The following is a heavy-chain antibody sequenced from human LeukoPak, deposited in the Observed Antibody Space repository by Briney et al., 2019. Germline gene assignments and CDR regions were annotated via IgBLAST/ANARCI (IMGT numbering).Heavy chain of an antibody. D-gene: IGHD1-26*01. CDR3: ASLVGFSLYY. CDR1: GFTFCYAW. Sequence: PWGSLRLSWTASGFTFCYAWITWVRQGSGKGLEWVGHISVRSDGGTTDYAAPVKGRFTISRDDSKNTLYLQMDSLQTEDTAVYYCASLVGFSLYYWGQGTLVTVSS. J-gene: IGHJ4*02. CDR2: ISVRSDGGTT. V-gene: IGHV3-15*01.